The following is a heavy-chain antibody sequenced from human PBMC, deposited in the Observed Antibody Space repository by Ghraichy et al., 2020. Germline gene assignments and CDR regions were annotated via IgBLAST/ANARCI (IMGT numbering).Heavy chain of an antibody. V-gene: IGHV3-23*01. CDR3: AKDPWVLHSSGWYAVDY. CDR2: ISGSGGST. Sequence: GVLRLSCAASGFTFSSYAMSWVRQAPGKGLEWVSAISGSGGSTYYADSVKGRFTISRDNSKNTLYLQMNSLRAEDTAVYYCAKDPWVLHSSGWYAVDYWGQGTLVTVSS. J-gene: IGHJ4*02. CDR1: GFTFSSYA. D-gene: IGHD6-19*01.